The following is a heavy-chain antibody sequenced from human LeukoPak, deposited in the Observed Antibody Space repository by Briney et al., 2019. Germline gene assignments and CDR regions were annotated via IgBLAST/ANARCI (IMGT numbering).Heavy chain of an antibody. CDR2: INDNGRI. Sequence: SETLSLTCAVYGGSFSNYYWSWIRQTPGKGMEWNGEINDNGRINYNPSLMSRVTVSVDTSKNQFSLRLTSVTATDTAVYYCARRWNYGRNYYIDVWGKGATVSVSS. V-gene: IGHV4-34*01. CDR1: GGSFSNYY. CDR3: ARRWNYGRNYYIDV. D-gene: IGHD1-7*01. J-gene: IGHJ6*03.